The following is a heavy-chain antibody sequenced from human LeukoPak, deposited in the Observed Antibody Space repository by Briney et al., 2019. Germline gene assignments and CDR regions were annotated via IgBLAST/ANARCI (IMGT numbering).Heavy chain of an antibody. Sequence: GGSXXDYYWTWIRQPAGKGPEWIGRIYSSGSTDYNPSLKSRVTMSVDTSKNQFSLKLSSVTAADTAFYYCARGRDVFDYWGQGTLVTVSS. CDR1: GGSXXDYY. V-gene: IGHV4-4*07. CDR3: ARGRDVFDY. D-gene: IGHD3-10*01. J-gene: IGHJ4*02. CDR2: IYSSGST.